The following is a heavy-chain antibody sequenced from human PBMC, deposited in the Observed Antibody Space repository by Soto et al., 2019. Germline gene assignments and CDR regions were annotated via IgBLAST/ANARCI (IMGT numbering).Heavy chain of an antibody. CDR2: IYYSGST. V-gene: IGHV4-59*08. Sequence: SETLSLTCTVSGGSISSYCWRWIRQPPGKGLEWIGYIYYSGSTNYNPSLKSRVTISVDTSKNQFSLKLSSATAADTAVYYCACQTCITGTAGGRDIWGQGTMVTVSS. CDR3: ACQTCITGTAGGRDI. D-gene: IGHD1-7*01. CDR1: GGSISSYC. J-gene: IGHJ3*02.